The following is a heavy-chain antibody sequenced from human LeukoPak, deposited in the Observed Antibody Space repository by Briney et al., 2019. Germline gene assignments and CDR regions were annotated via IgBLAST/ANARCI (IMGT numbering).Heavy chain of an antibody. J-gene: IGHJ3*02. CDR2: ITNWNGGST. CDR1: GFSFDDYG. D-gene: IGHD2-2*02. Sequence: PGGSLRLSCEASGFSFDDYGMSWVHQSTGKGLEWVSAITNWNGGSTGYADSVRGRFTISRGNAKNSLYLQMNSLRAEDTALYYCARCSRSSTDCYSAFDIWGQGTMVTVSS. CDR3: ARCSRSSTDCYSAFDI. V-gene: IGHV3-20*04.